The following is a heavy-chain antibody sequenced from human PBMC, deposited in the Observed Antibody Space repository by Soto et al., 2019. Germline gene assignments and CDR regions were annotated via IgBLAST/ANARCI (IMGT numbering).Heavy chain of an antibody. V-gene: IGHV3-23*01. CDR1: GFTFSSYA. D-gene: IGHD3-16*02. CDR2: ISGSGGST. J-gene: IGHJ4*02. Sequence: GGSLRLSCAASGFTFSSYAMSWVRQAPGKGLEWVSAISGSGGSTYYADSVKGRFTISRDNSKNTLYLQMNSLRAEDTAVYYCAKDPSDYVWGSYRYTNYFDYWGQGTLVTVSS. CDR3: AKDPSDYVWGSYRYTNYFDY.